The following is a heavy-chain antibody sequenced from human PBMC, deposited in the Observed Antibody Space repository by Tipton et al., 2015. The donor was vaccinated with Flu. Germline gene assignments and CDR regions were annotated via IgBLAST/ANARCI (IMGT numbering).Heavy chain of an antibody. D-gene: IGHD3-22*01. CDR1: GYSFTTYG. CDR3: ARGSYETSELGYDFHYMDV. Sequence: QSGAEVKKPGASVKISCKASGYSFTTYGVSWVRQAPGQGLEWLGWVNPYSATTQFAQMVQDRVTMAADTSTNTAYMELRSLRSDDTAVYYCARGSYETSELGYDFHYMDVWGQGTTVTVSS. CDR2: VNPYSATT. J-gene: IGHJ6*03. V-gene: IGHV1-18*04.